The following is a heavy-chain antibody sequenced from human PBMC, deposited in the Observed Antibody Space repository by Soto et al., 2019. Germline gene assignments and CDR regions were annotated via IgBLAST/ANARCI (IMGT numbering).Heavy chain of an antibody. CDR1: GGTFSSYA. Sequence: SVKVSCKASGGTFSSYAISWVRQAPGQGLEWMGGIIPIFGTANYAQKFQGRVTITADESTSTAYMELSRLRSDDTAVYYCARAKETWSNTYYYYYGMDVWGQGTTVTVSS. CDR3: ARAKETWSNTYYYYYGMDV. CDR2: IIPIFGTA. J-gene: IGHJ6*02. D-gene: IGHD2-8*01. V-gene: IGHV1-69*13.